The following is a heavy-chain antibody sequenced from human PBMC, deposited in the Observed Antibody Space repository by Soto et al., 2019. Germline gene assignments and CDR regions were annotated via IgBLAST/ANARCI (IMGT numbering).Heavy chain of an antibody. J-gene: IGHJ6*02. Sequence: GGSLRLSCAASGFTFSSYAMSWVRQAPGKGLEWVSAISGSGGSTYYADSVKGRFTISRDNSKNTLYLQMNSLRAEDTAVYYCAKGGSGWPSSDYYYGMDVWGQGTTVTVSS. V-gene: IGHV3-23*01. CDR1: GFTFSSYA. CDR2: ISGSGGST. CDR3: AKGGSGWPSSDYYYGMDV. D-gene: IGHD6-19*01.